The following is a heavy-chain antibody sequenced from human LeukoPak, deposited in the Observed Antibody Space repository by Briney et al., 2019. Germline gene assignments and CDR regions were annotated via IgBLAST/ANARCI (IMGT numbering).Heavy chain of an antibody. CDR1: GGSISSSSYY. J-gene: IGHJ4*02. Sequence: SETLSLTCTVSGGSISSSSYYWGWIRQPPGKGLEWIGSIYYSGSTYYNPSLKSRVTTSVDTSKNQFSLKLSSVTAADTAVYYCASPRRYYGDYYSYWGQGTLVTVSS. CDR2: IYYSGST. D-gene: IGHD4-17*01. V-gene: IGHV4-39*01. CDR3: ASPRRYYGDYYSY.